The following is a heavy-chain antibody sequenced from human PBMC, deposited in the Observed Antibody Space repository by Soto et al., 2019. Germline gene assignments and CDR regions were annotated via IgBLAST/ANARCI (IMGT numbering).Heavy chain of an antibody. V-gene: IGHV3-15*07. CDR3: AKETVGSGWYPMFFSVDY. CDR1: GFTFSNAW. J-gene: IGHJ4*02. CDR2: IKSKTDGGTT. Sequence: PGGSLRLSCAASGFTFSNAWMNWVRQAPGKGLEWVGRIKSKTDGGTTDYAAPVKGRFTISRDDSKNTLYLRMNSLKTEDTAVYYCAKETVGSGWYPMFFSVDYWGQGTLVTVSS. D-gene: IGHD6-19*01.